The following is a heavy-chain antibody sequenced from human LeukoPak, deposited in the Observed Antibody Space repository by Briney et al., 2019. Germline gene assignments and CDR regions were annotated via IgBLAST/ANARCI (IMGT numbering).Heavy chain of an antibody. Sequence: GGSLRLSCAASGFTFTIFGLNWVRQAPGKGPEWVSYIDARSGITYYADSVQGRFTISRDNAKESVFLQMNSLRADDTAVYYCARTYDFGRGPPGDAFDNWGPGTSVIVSS. V-gene: IGHV3-48*01. CDR2: IDARSGIT. CDR3: ARTYDFGRGPPGDAFDN. CDR1: GFTFTIFG. D-gene: IGHD3-3*01. J-gene: IGHJ3*02.